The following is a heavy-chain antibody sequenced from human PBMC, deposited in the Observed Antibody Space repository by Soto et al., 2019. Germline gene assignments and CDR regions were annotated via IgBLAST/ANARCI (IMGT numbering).Heavy chain of an antibody. D-gene: IGHD7-27*01. Sequence: QVQLVQSGAEVKKPGASVKVSCKASGYTFTSYGISWVRQAPGQGLEWMGWISAYNGNTNYAQKLQGRVTMTTDTSXXTAYRELRSLRSDDTAVYYCARDLGEENWGLVTDLWGRGTLVTVSS. CDR3: ARDLGEENWGLVTDL. CDR1: GYTFTSYG. V-gene: IGHV1-18*01. J-gene: IGHJ2*01. CDR2: ISAYNGNT.